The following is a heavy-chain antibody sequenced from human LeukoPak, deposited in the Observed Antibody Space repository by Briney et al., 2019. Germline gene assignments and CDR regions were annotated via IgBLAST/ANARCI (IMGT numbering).Heavy chain of an antibody. CDR2: IYYSGST. J-gene: IGHJ4*02. D-gene: IGHD4-17*01. V-gene: IGHV4-39*01. CDR3: ARVIDYGDAH. Sequence: SETLSLTCTVSGGSISSSSYYWGWIRQPPGTGLEWIGRIYYSGSTYYNPSLKSRFTISVDTSKNQFSLKLSSVTAADTAVYYCARVIDYGDAHWGQGTLVTVS. CDR1: GGSISSSSYY.